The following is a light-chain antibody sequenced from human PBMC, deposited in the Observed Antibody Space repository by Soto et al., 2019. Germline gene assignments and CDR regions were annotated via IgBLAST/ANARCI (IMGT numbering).Light chain of an antibody. CDR2: AAS. CDR3: QQANSFPFT. Sequence: DIQMTQSPSSVSASIGDRVTITCRASQHISTWLVWYQQKPGKAPQLLIYAASSLQSGVPSRFSCSGSVTDFTLTISSLQPEDSATYYCQQANSFPFTFGQGSRLEI. V-gene: IGKV1-12*01. CDR1: QHISTW. J-gene: IGKJ2*01.